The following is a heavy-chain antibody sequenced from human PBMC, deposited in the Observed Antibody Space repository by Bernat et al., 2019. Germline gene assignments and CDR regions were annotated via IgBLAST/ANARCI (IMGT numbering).Heavy chain of an antibody. J-gene: IGHJ4*02. CDR1: GFTFSSYS. Sequence: EVQLVESGGGLVKPGGSLRLSCAASGFTFSSYSMNWVRQAPGKGLEWVSSISSSSSYISYADSVKRRFTISRDNAKNSLYRQMNSLRAEKTAVYYCAGQGYCSGGSCYGPDYWGQGTLVTVSS. V-gene: IGHV3-21*01. D-gene: IGHD2-15*01. CDR2: ISSSSSYI. CDR3: AGQGYCSGGSCYGPDY.